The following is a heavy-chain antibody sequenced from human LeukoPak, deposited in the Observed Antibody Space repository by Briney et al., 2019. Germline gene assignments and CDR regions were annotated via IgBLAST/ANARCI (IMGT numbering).Heavy chain of an antibody. J-gene: IGHJ4*02. V-gene: IGHV4-61*01. CDR2: IYYSGST. CDR1: GGSVSSGSYY. Sequence: PSETLSLTCTVSGGSVSSGSYYWRWIRQPPGKGLEWIGYIYYSGSTNYNPSLKSRVTISVDTSKNQFSLKLSSVTAADTAVYYCARGAVAGRPIDYWGQGTLVTVSS. CDR3: ARGAVAGRPIDY. D-gene: IGHD6-19*01.